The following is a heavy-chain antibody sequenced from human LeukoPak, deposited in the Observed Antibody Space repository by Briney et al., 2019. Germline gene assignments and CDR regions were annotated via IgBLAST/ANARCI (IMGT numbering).Heavy chain of an antibody. D-gene: IGHD5-12*01. J-gene: IGHJ4*02. V-gene: IGHV1-69*13. Sequence: SVKVSFKASGGTXXSXAXXXXXXXXGQXXXXXGXXIPXFXTANYAQKFXGRVTITADESTSTAYMELSSLRSEDTAVYYCARGXQDIVATTRSYFDYWGQGTLVTVSS. CDR3: ARGXQDIVATTRSYFDY. CDR1: GGTXXSXA. CDR2: XIPXFXTA.